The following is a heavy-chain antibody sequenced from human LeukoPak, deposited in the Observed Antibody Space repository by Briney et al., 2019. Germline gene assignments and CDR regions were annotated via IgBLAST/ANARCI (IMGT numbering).Heavy chain of an antibody. CDR2: IWYDGNNI. CDR3: LRDPYEAY. J-gene: IGHJ4*02. D-gene: IGHD5-12*01. Sequence: GGSLRLSCAVSGFTFTTYGMHWVRQAPGKGLQWVAVIWYDGNNIYYADSVKGRFTISRDNSKNTLYLQMNSLRAEDTAVYYCLRDPYEAYWGQGTLVTVSS. V-gene: IGHV3-33*01. CDR1: GFTFTTYG.